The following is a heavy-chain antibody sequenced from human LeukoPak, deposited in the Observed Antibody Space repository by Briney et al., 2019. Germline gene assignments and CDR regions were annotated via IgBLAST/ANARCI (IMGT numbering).Heavy chain of an antibody. Sequence: SETLSLTCTVSAGSISSYYWSWIRQPPGKGLEWVGYIYTIGSTNYNPSHKSRVTISVDTSKNQFSLKLSSVTASDTAVYYCARLNYVFWSGYYALHFDYSGQGTLVTVSS. CDR3: ARLNYVFWSGYYALHFDY. D-gene: IGHD3-3*01. V-gene: IGHV4-4*09. CDR2: IYTIGST. J-gene: IGHJ4*02. CDR1: AGSISSYY.